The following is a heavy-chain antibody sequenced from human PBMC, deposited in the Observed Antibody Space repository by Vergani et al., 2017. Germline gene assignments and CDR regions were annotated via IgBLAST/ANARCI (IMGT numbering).Heavy chain of an antibody. CDR2: INPNSGCT. D-gene: IGHD3-3*01. V-gene: IGHV1-2*02. CDR3: ARGGTIFGVAGYYYGMDV. Sequence: QVQLVPSGAEVKTPGASVKVSCKASGYTFTSYDINWVRQAPGQGREWMGWINPNSGCTNYAQKFQGRVTMTRDTSISQAYMELSRLRSDDTAVYYCARGGTIFGVAGYYYGMDVWGQGTTVTVSS. CDR1: GYTFTSYD. J-gene: IGHJ6*02.